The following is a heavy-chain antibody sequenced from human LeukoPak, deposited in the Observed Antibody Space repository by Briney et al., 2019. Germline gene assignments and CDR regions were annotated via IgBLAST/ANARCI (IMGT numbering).Heavy chain of an antibody. CDR3: TKELHVAVAVADYYHFYMDV. V-gene: IGHV3-23*01. D-gene: IGHD6-19*01. CDR2: INGGGNTT. J-gene: IGHJ6*03. Sequence: GGSLRLSCAASGFAFSSFAMGWVRQSPGKGLEWLSTINGGGNTTFYADSVKGRFTISRDNSKNTLYLHMDSLRPDDTAIYFCTKELHVAVAVADYYHFYMDVWGRGTAVTVSS. CDR1: GFAFSSFA.